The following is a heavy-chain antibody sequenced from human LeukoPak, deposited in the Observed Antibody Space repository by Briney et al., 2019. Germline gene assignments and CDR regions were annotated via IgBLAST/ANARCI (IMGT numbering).Heavy chain of an antibody. CDR1: GGSISSYY. CDR2: IYYSGST. J-gene: IGHJ4*02. CDR3: VRDSGSYLDY. Sequence: PSETLSLTCTVSGGSISSYYWSWIRQPPGKGLEWIGYIYYSGSTNYNPSLKSRVTISVDTSKNQFSLRLSSVTAADTAVYYCVRDSGSYLDYWGQGTLVTVSS. V-gene: IGHV4-59*12. D-gene: IGHD1-26*01.